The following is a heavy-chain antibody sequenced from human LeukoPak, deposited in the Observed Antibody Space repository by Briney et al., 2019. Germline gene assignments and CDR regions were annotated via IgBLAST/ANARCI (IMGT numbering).Heavy chain of an antibody. J-gene: IGHJ4*02. CDR1: GFTFSSYS. V-gene: IGHV3-21*01. CDR3: ARGPMRGNYGDRDY. D-gene: IGHD4-17*01. Sequence: GGSLRLSCAASGFTFSSYSMNWVRQAPGKGLEWVSSISSSSSYIYYADSVKGRFTISRDNAKNSLYLKMNSLRAEDTAVYYCARGPMRGNYGDRDYWGQGTLVTVSS. CDR2: ISSSSSYI.